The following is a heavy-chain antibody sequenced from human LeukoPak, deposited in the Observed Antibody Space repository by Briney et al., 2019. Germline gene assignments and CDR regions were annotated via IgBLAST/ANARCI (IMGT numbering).Heavy chain of an antibody. V-gene: IGHV4-38-2*01. D-gene: IGHD3-3*01. CDR2: IYHSGNT. Sequence: SETLSLTCAVSGHSINSGYYWGWIRQPPGRGLEWIGTIYHSGNTYYNPSLKSRVTISVDTSKNQFSLKLTSVSAADTAVYYCARSSRTTIFGVAGVGTFGYWGQGTLVTVSS. J-gene: IGHJ4*02. CDR1: GHSINSGYY. CDR3: ARSSRTTIFGVAGVGTFGY.